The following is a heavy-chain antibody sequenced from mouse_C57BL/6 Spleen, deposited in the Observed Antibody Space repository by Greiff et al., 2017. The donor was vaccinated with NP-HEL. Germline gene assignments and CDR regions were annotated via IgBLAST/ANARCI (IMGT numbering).Heavy chain of an antibody. Sequence: EVMLVESGGGLVQPKGSLKLSCAASGFTFNTYAMHWVRQAPGKGLEWVARIRSKSSNYATYYADSVKDRFTISRDDSQSMLYLQMNNLKTEDTAMYYCVRDTTVVATDAMDYWGQGTSVTVSS. D-gene: IGHD1-1*01. V-gene: IGHV10-3*01. CDR1: GFTFNTYA. CDR2: IRSKSSNYAT. CDR3: VRDTTVVATDAMDY. J-gene: IGHJ4*01.